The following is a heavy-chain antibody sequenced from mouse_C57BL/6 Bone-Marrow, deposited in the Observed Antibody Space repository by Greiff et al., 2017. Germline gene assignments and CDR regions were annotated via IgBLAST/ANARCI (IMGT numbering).Heavy chain of an antibody. J-gene: IGHJ3*01. CDR2: INPNNGGT. D-gene: IGHD1-1*01. CDR3: ASERYDYGSTPAWFAY. V-gene: IGHV1-18*01. Sequence: VQLKESGPELVKPGASVKIPCKASGYTFTDYNMDWVKQSHGKSLEWIGDINPNNGGTIYNQKFKGKATLTVDKSSSTAYMELRSLTSEDTAVYYCASERYDYGSTPAWFAYWGQGTLVTVSA. CDR1: GYTFTDYN.